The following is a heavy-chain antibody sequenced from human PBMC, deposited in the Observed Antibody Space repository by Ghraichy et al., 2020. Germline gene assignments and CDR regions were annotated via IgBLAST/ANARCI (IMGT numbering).Heavy chain of an antibody. CDR1: GFIFNAYA. J-gene: IGHJ4*02. D-gene: IGHD3-3*01. V-gene: IGHV3-23*01. Sequence: LSLTCAASGFIFNAYAMSWVRQVPGKGLEWVSGINVSGGRTYYADSVKGRFTISRDNSKNTLYLQMNNLGVDDTAIYYCARYSFSSGTYFNYWGQGTLVTVSS. CDR2: INVSGGRT. CDR3: ARYSFSSGTYFNY.